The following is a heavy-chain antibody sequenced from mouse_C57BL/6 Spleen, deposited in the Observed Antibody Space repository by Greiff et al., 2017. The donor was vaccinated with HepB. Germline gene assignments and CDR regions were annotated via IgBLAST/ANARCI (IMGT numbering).Heavy chain of an antibody. CDR1: GYTFTSYG. CDR2: IYPRSGNT. D-gene: IGHD2-4*01. CDR3: ARDDDDYDGRRSGFAY. J-gene: IGHJ3*01. V-gene: IGHV1-81*01. Sequence: VQLQQSGAELARPGASVKLSCKASGYTFTSYGISWVKQRTGQGLEWIGEIYPRSGNTYYNEKFKGKATLTADKSSSTAYMELRSLTSEDSAVYFCARDDDDYDGRRSGFAYWGQGTLVTVSA.